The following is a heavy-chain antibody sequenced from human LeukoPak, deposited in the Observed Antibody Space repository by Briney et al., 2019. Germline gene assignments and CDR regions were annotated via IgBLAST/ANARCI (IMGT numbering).Heavy chain of an antibody. CDR2: INHSGHT. D-gene: IGHD2-15*01. V-gene: IGHV4-34*01. Sequence: SETLSLSCAVYGGSFSDYYWSWIRQPPGKGLEWIGEINHSGHTNYNPSLKSRVTISVDTSKNQFSLRIISVTAADTAVYYCARVRVAVGVDYWGQGNLVTVSS. CDR1: GGSFSDYY. CDR3: ARVRVAVGVDY. J-gene: IGHJ4*02.